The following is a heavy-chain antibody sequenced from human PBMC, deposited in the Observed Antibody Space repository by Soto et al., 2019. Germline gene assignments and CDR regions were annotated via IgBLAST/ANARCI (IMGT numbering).Heavy chain of an antibody. CDR2: IKNRANSYTT. V-gene: IGHV3-72*01. CDR3: GDFGSASWPYDC. D-gene: IGHD1-26*01. J-gene: IGHJ4*02. CDR1: GFTFGDHY. Sequence: GGSLRLSCVASGFTFGDHYFDWVRQPPGKGLEWVGRIKNRANSYTTDYAASVKGRFTISRDDSKNSVYLQMNSLKTEDSAVYYCGDFGSASWPYDCWGQGILVTVSS.